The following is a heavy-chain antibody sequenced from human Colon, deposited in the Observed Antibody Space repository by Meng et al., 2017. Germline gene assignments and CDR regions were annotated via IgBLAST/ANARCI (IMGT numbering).Heavy chain of an antibody. Sequence: SETLSLTFTVHGGSFSAYYWTLIRQRPGKGLEWIGEINHSGSTNYNPYLKSRVTISVDTSKNQFSLKLSSATAADTAVYYCARGWITTAASLRDRYFDYWGQGTLVTVSS. CDR1: GGSFSAYY. D-gene: IGHD6-13*01. J-gene: IGHJ4*02. CDR3: ARGWITTAASLRDRYFDY. CDR2: INHSGST. V-gene: IGHV4-34*01.